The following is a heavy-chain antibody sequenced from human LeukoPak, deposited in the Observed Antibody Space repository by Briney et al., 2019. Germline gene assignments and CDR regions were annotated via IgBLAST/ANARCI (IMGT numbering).Heavy chain of an antibody. CDR1: GYIFTIYW. Sequence: GESLKISCKGSGYIFTIYWIGWVRQMPGKGPEWMGIIYPGDSDTRYSPSFQGQVTISADKSISTAYLQWSSLKASDTAMYYCARGSYCSGGSCYFDYWGQGTLVTVSS. J-gene: IGHJ4*02. D-gene: IGHD2-15*01. V-gene: IGHV5-51*01. CDR3: ARGSYCSGGSCYFDY. CDR2: IYPGDSDT.